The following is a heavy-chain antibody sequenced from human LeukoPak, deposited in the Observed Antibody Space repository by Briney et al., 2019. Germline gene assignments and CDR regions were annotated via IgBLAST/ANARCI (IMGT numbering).Heavy chain of an antibody. CDR2: IKQDGSEK. V-gene: IGHV3-7*01. CDR3: ASGYSSALRYFDY. D-gene: IGHD6-19*01. Sequence: GSLRLSCAASGFTFSGYWMTWVRQAPGKGLEWVANIKQDGSEKYYVDSVKGRFTISRDNAKNSLYLQMNSLRDEDTAVYYCASGYSSALRYFDYWGQGTLVTVSS. CDR1: GFTFSGYW. J-gene: IGHJ4*02.